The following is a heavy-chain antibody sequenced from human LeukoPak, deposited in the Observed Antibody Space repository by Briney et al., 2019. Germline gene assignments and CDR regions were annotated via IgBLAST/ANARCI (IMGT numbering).Heavy chain of an antibody. CDR3: AKENGAAVISHFDY. CDR2: ISGDGEST. V-gene: IGHV3-23*01. Sequence: LGASLRLSCAASGFTFTSYALDWVRQAPGKGLEWISFISGDGESTHYADSVKGRFTITRDNSKNTLYLQMNSLRAEDTAVYYCAKENGAAVISHFDYWGQGTLVTVSS. CDR1: GFTFTSYA. J-gene: IGHJ4*02. D-gene: IGHD2-21*01.